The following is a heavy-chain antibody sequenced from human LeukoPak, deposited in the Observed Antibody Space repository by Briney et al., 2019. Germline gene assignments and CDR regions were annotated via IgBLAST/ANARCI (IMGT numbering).Heavy chain of an antibody. Sequence: PSETLSLTCTVSGGSISSYYWSWLRQPPGKGLEWIGYIYYSGSTNYNPSLKSRVTISVDTSKNQFSLKLSSVTAADTAVYYCARLVDFWSGPYFDYWGQGTLVTVSS. CDR3: ARLVDFWSGPYFDY. CDR2: IYYSGST. D-gene: IGHD3-3*01. J-gene: IGHJ4*02. V-gene: IGHV4-59*08. CDR1: GGSISSYY.